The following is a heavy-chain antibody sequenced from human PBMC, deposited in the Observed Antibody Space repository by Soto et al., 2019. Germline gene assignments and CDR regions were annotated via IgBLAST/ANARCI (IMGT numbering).Heavy chain of an antibody. CDR2: IYYSGST. D-gene: IGHD6-13*01. CDR1: GGSISSSSYY. CDR3: ARQRKGGAAADKYYYYGMDV. J-gene: IGHJ6*02. V-gene: IGHV4-39*01. Sequence: SETLSLTCTVSGGSISSSSYYWGWIRQPPGKGLEWIGSIYYSGSTYYNPSLKSRVTISVDTSKNQFSLKLSSVTAADTAVYYCARQRKGGAAADKYYYYGMDVWGQGTTVTVSS.